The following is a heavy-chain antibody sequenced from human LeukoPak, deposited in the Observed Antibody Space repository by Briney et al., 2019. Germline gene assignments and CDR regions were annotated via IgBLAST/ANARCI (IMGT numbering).Heavy chain of an antibody. CDR1: GDSVPSNSAA. CDR3: AREPRTGYCSSTSCYYYFDY. V-gene: IGHV6-1*01. CDR2: TYYRSKWYN. D-gene: IGHD2-2*01. Sequence: SQTLSLTCAISGDSVPSNSAAWNWIRQSPSRGLEWLGRTYYRSKWYNDYAVSVKSRITINPDTSKNQFSLQLNSVTPEDTAVYYCAREPRTGYCSSTSCYYYFDYWGQGTLVTVSS. J-gene: IGHJ4*02.